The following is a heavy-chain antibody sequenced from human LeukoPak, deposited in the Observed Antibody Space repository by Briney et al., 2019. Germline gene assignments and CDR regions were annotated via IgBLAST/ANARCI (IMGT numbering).Heavy chain of an antibody. Sequence: ASVKVSCKASGYTFTGYYMHCVRQAPGQGLEWMGWINPNSGGTNYAQKFQGRVTMTRDTSISTAYMELSRLRSDDTAVYYCAREGSGRLLRRYYYYMDVWGKGTTVTVSS. D-gene: IGHD6-25*01. CDR2: INPNSGGT. J-gene: IGHJ6*03. V-gene: IGHV1-2*02. CDR1: GYTFTGYY. CDR3: AREGSGRLLRRYYYYMDV.